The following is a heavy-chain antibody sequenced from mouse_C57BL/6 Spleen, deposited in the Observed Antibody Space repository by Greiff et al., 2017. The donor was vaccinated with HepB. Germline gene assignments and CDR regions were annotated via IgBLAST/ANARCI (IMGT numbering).Heavy chain of an antibody. J-gene: IGHJ4*01. CDR3: ARYATGMMNY. CDR1: GFTFSDYG. Sequence: EVKVVESGGGLVKPGGSLKLSCAASGFTFSDYGMHWVRQAPEKGLEWVAYISSGSSTIYYADTVKGRFTISRDNAKNTLFLQMTSLRSEDTAMYYCARYATGMMNYWGQGTSVTVSS. D-gene: IGHD1-1*01. V-gene: IGHV5-17*01. CDR2: ISSGSSTI.